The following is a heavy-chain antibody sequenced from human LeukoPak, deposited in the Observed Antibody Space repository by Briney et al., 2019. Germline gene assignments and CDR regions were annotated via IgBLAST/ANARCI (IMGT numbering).Heavy chain of an antibody. D-gene: IGHD2-21*02. J-gene: IGHJ4*02. Sequence: SETLSLTCTVSGYSISSGYYWGWIRQPPGKGLEWIGSIYHSGSTYYSPSLKSRVTISVDTSKNQFSMKLSSVTAADTALYYCARVSTAYCGGDCYFLWGQGTLVTVSS. CDR1: GYSISSGYY. CDR2: IYHSGST. CDR3: ARVSTAYCGGDCYFL. V-gene: IGHV4-38-2*02.